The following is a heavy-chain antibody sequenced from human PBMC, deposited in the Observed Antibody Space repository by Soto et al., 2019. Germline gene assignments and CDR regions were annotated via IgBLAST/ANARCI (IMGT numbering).Heavy chain of an antibody. CDR2: IDYRGTT. D-gene: IGHD3-9*01. Sequence: QVQLQESGPGLVKPSQTLSLSCSVSGVSITRGAYLWSWIRQQPGKGLGWIGYIDYRGTTFFNPSLKSRLNLSRDTSNNQFFLKVDSVTAADAAVYYCARVSATGTRYFDSWGQGTLVTVSS. CDR3: ARVSATGTRYFDS. V-gene: IGHV4-31*03. J-gene: IGHJ4*02. CDR1: GVSITRGAYL.